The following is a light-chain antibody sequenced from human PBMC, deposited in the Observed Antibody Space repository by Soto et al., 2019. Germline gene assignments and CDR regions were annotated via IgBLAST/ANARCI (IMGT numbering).Light chain of an antibody. V-gene: IGLV1-40*01. CDR3: QSYDSSLSAWV. Sequence: QSVLTQPPSVSGAPGQRVTMSCTGSSSNIGEGYDVHWFQQLPGTAPRLLIYGNINRLAGVPARFSGSKSGTSASLAITGLQAEDEADYYCQSYDSSLSAWVFGGGTKVTVL. J-gene: IGLJ2*01. CDR1: SSNIGEGYD. CDR2: GNI.